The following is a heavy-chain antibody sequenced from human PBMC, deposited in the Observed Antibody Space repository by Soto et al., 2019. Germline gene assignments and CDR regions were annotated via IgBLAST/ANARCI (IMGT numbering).Heavy chain of an antibody. CDR1: GGSFSGYY. D-gene: IGHD2-15*01. Sequence: PSETLSLTCAVYGGSFSGYYWSWIRQPPGKGLEWIGEINHSGSTNYNPSLKSRVTISVDTSKNQFSLKLSSVTAADTAVYYCARVLLLSYYYGMDVWGQGTTVTVSS. CDR3: ARVLLLSYYYGMDV. V-gene: IGHV4-34*01. J-gene: IGHJ6*02. CDR2: INHSGST.